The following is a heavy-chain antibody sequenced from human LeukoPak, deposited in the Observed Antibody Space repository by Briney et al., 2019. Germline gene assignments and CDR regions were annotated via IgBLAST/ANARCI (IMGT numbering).Heavy chain of an antibody. CDR3: ARDLIRRAGGTTLIGY. D-gene: IGHD1-7*01. CDR2: IYYSGST. Sequence: SETLSLTCTVSGGSISSGGYHWSRIRQPPGKGLEWIGYIYYSGSTNYNPSLKSRVTISVDTSKNQFSLKLSSVTAADTAVYYCARDLIRRAGGTTLIGYWGQGTLVTVSS. CDR1: GGSISSGGYH. J-gene: IGHJ4*02. V-gene: IGHV4-61*08.